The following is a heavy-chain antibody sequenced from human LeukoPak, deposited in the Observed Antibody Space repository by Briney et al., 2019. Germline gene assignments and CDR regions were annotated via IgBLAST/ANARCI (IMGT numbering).Heavy chain of an antibody. V-gene: IGHV4-61*02. D-gene: IGHD3-16*02. CDR3: ARGSYRDAFDI. Sequence: SETLSLTCTVSGGSISSGSYYWSWIRQPAGKGLEWIGRIYTSGSTNYNPSLKSRVTISVDTSKNQFSLKLSSVTAADTAVYYCARGSYRDAFDIWGQGTMVTVSS. J-gene: IGHJ3*02. CDR1: GGSISSGSYY. CDR2: IYTSGST.